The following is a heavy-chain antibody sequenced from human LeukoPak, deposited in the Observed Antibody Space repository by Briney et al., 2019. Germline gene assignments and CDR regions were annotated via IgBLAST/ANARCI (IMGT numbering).Heavy chain of an antibody. J-gene: IGHJ6*02. V-gene: IGHV4-59*01. CDR2: IYYIGST. D-gene: IGHD3-22*01. CDR1: GGSISSYY. CDR3: ARDLHYYDSSGHRYYYYYGMDV. Sequence: PSETLSLTCTVSGGSISSYYWSWVRQPPGKGLEWIGYIYYIGSTNYNPSLKSRVSISVDTSKNQFSLKLSSVTAADTAVYYCARDLHYYDSSGHRYYYYYGMDVWGQGTTVTVSS.